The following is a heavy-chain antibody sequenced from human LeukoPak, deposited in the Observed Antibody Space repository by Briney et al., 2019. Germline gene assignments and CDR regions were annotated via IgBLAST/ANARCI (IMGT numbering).Heavy chain of an antibody. CDR1: GYDFSTYW. CDR2: IYPADSTT. CDR3: ACRKYYSTWSDP. D-gene: IGHD3-10*01. J-gene: IGHJ5*02. V-gene: IGHV5-51*01. Sequence: GESLKISCKGFGYDFSTYWIGWVRQVPGEGLEWMGIIYPADSTTHYSRSFQGQATISVDKSISTAYLQWSSLKASDTAMYYCACRKYYSTWSDPWGQGNLVTV.